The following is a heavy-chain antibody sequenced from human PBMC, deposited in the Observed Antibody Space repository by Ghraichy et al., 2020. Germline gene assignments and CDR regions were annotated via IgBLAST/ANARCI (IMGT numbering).Heavy chain of an antibody. CDR3: HRFFDWTGGF. V-gene: IGHV4-39*01. J-gene: IGHJ1*01. D-gene: IGHD3-9*01. Sequence: SETLSLTCTVSGFSITSRSYYWGWIRQSLGKGLEWIGAIYYNGNTYYNPSLESRVTMSVDTSKNQFSLKLSSVTAADTAVYYCHRFFDWTGGFWGQGALVTVSS. CDR2: IYYNGNT. CDR1: GFSITSRSYY.